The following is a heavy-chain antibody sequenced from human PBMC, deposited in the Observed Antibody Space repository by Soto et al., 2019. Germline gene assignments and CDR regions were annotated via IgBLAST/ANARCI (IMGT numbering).Heavy chain of an antibody. CDR1: GLTVSGKTY. J-gene: IGHJ3*02. D-gene: IGHD4-17*01. CDR2: LYDVDGT. V-gene: IGHV3-53*01. Sequence: DVQLVESGGGLIQPGGSLRLSCAAFGLTVSGKTYLAWVRQAPGRGLEWVSALYDVDGTYYADSVKGRFTTSGDSSKTIVYLQMNNLRPDDTAVYYCATWHLREHAYDIWGQGTAVTVSS. CDR3: ATWHLREHAYDI.